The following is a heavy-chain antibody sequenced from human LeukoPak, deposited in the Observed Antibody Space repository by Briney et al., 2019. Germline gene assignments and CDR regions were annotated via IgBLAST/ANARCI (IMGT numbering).Heavy chain of an antibody. CDR3: AKVPGSIDGMTFDP. CDR1: GFTFTDYG. Sequence: GGSLRLSCAASGFTFTDYGMSWVRQAPGEGLECVSDISGGADSTYYADSVKGRFTISRDNAKNTLYLQMKSLRAEDTAVYYCAKVPGSIDGMTFDPWGQGALVTVSS. D-gene: IGHD6-6*01. J-gene: IGHJ5*02. V-gene: IGHV3-23*01. CDR2: ISGGADST.